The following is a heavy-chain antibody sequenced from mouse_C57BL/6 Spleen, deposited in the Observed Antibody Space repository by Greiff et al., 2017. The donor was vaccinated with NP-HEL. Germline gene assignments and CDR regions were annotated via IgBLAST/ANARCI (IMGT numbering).Heavy chain of an antibody. J-gene: IGHJ2*01. CDR2: INPNNGGT. Sequence: EVQLQQSGPELVKPGASVKISCKASGYTFTDYYMNWVKQSHGKSLEWIGDINPNNGGTSYNQKFKGKATLTVDKSSSTAYMELRSLTSEDSAVYYCARPGYYGSGWGQGTTRTVSS. D-gene: IGHD1-1*01. CDR3: ARPGYYGSG. CDR1: GYTFTDYY. V-gene: IGHV1-26*01.